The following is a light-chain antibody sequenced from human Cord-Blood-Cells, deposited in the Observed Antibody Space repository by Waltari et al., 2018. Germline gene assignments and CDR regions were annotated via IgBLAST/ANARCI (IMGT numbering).Light chain of an antibody. CDR3: QQSYSTPFT. Sequence: IQMTQSPSSLSASVGDIVTITCRASQSISSYLNWYQQKPGKAPKLLIYAASSLQSGVPSRFSCSGSGTDFTLTISSLQPEDFATYYCQQSYSTPFTFGPGTKVDIK. CDR1: QSISSY. V-gene: IGKV1-39*01. CDR2: AAS. J-gene: IGKJ3*01.